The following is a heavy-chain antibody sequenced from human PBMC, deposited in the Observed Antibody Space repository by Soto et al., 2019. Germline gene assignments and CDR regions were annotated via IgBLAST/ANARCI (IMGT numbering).Heavy chain of an antibody. D-gene: IGHD3-22*01. CDR2: TYYRSKWYN. CDR3: ARVSTNYYDSSGPTYYYGMDV. V-gene: IGHV6-1*01. J-gene: IGHJ6*02. Sequence: PSQTLSLTCAISGDSVFSNTAAWNWIRQSPSRGLEWLGRTYYRSKWYNDYAVSVKSRITINPDTSKNQFSLQLNSVTPEDTAVYYCARVSTNYYDSSGPTYYYGMDVRGQGTTVTVSS. CDR1: GDSVFSNTAA.